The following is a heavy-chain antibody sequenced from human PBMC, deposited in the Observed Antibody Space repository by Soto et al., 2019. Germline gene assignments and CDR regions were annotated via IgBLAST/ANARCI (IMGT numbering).Heavy chain of an antibody. CDR1: GFSFNPYV. V-gene: IGHV3-23*01. J-gene: IGHJ6*02. CDR2: IRSNTAIT. D-gene: IGHD3-22*01. Sequence: SGGSLRLSCVASGFSFNPYVMAWVRQAPGKGLEWVSAIRSNTAITHYPDSMRGRFTISRDNSKNTLYLQMNSLRAEDTAVYYCGSSGYVSAKYYYGMDVWGQGTTVTVSS. CDR3: GSSGYVSAKYYYGMDV.